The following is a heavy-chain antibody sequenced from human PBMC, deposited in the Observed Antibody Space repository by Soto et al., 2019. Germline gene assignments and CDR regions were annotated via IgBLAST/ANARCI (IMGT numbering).Heavy chain of an antibody. CDR2: MSHDGSHK. V-gene: IGHV3-30*03. CDR1: GFTFSTYG. CDR3: ARLPRSGWDHYYYGMDV. Sequence: QVQLVESGGGVVQAGGSLGLCCTASGFTFSTYGMHWVRQAPGKGPEWVAVMSHDGSHKAFLDSVKGRFIISRDNSKNTLYLPMNSLRPDDTAVYYCARLPRSGWDHYYYGMDVWGQGTTVIVSS. D-gene: IGHD1-26*01. J-gene: IGHJ6*02.